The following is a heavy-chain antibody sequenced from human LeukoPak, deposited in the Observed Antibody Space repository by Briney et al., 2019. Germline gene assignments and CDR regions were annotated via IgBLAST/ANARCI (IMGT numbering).Heavy chain of an antibody. D-gene: IGHD4-11*01. J-gene: IGHJ4*02. Sequence: SVKVSCKASGGTFNSYAISWVRQAPGQGLEWMGRIIPIFGTANYAQKFQGRVTITTDESTSTAYMELSSLRSEDTAVYYCARDSYSNYGHFDYWGQGTLVTVSS. CDR2: IIPIFGTA. CDR3: ARDSYSNYGHFDY. V-gene: IGHV1-69*05. CDR1: GGTFNSYA.